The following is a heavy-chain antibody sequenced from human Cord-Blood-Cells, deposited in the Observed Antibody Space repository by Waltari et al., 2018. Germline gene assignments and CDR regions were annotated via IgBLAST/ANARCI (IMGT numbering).Heavy chain of an antibody. CDR1: GFPFSSYG. Sequence: QVQLVESGGGVVQPGRSLRLSCAASGFPFSSYGMHWVRQAPGKGLEWVAVISYDGSNKYYADSVKGRFTISRDNSKNTLYLQMNSLRAEDTAVYYCAKDRNWNYFDYWGQGTLVTVSS. V-gene: IGHV3-30*18. D-gene: IGHD1-1*01. CDR2: ISYDGSNK. J-gene: IGHJ4*02. CDR3: AKDRNWNYFDY.